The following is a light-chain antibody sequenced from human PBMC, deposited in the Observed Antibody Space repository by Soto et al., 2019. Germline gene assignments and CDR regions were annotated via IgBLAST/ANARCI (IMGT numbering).Light chain of an antibody. V-gene: IGKV3-15*01. CDR1: QSVSIK. CDR2: GAS. Sequence: IGMSQSPAALSVNQGEGATLSCRASQSVSIKLSWYQQKPGQAPRLLIYGASTRATGIPARFSGSGSGTEFTLIISRLQSEDSAVYYCQQYNSWLWTFGQGTKVDIK. J-gene: IGKJ1*01. CDR3: QQYNSWLWT.